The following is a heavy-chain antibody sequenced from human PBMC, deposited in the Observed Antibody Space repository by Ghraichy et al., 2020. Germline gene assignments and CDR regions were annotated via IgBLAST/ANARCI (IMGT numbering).Heavy chain of an antibody. CDR2: IYSDESTT. CDR1: GITFSSYW. V-gene: IGHV3-74*01. CDR3: GSSGSYRRGPDY. D-gene: IGHD1-26*01. J-gene: IGHJ4*02. Sequence: GESLRLSCAASGITFSSYWMHWVRQTPGKGLVWVSRIYSDESTTSYADSVKGRFTISRDNAKNTLYLQMNSLRAEDTAVYYCGSSGSYRRGPDYWGQGTLVTVSS.